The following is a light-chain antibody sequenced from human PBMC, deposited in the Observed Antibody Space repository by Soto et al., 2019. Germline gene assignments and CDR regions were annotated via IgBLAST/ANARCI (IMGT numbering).Light chain of an antibody. V-gene: IGLV2-8*01. J-gene: IGLJ1*01. CDR3: SSYAGSNWYV. CDR1: NSDVGGYNY. CDR2: EVN. Sequence: QSVLTQPPSASGSPGQSVTISCTGTNSDVGGYNYVSWYQQYPGKAPKLLIYEVNERPSGVPDRFSGSKSGNTASLTVSALQTADEADYYCSSYAGSNWYVFGTGTKLTVL.